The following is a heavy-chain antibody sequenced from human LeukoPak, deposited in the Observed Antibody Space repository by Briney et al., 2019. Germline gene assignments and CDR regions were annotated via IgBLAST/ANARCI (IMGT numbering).Heavy chain of an antibody. CDR3: ARLNGNYQNYFDY. CDR2: MYYRGNT. Sequence: SETLSLTCTVSGGSISTITYYWGWIRQPPGKGLEWVGHMYYRGNTFYNPSLKSRVTISVDTSKNQFSLKLRSVTAADTAVYYCARLNGNYQNYFDYWGQGTLVTVSP. CDR1: GGSISTITYY. J-gene: IGHJ4*02. D-gene: IGHD1-7*01. V-gene: IGHV4-39*07.